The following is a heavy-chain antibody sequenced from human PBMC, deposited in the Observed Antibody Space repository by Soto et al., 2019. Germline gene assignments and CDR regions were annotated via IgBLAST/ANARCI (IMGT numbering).Heavy chain of an antibody. Sequence: SETLSLTCRVSGGSISSSYWSWIRQTPGKGLEWIGYIYYSGSTNYNPSLKSRVTISVDTSKNQFSLKLSSVTAADTAVYYCARGHYYYGMDVWGQGTTVTVSS. CDR2: IYYSGST. CDR1: GGSISSSY. V-gene: IGHV4-59*01. CDR3: ARGHYYYGMDV. J-gene: IGHJ6*02.